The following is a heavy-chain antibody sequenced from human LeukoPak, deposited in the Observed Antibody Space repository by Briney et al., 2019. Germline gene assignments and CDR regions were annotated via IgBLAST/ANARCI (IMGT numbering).Heavy chain of an antibody. D-gene: IGHD2-15*01. Sequence: ASVKVSCKVSGYTLTELSMHWVRQAPGQGLEWMGWISAYNGNTNYAQKLQGRVTMTTDTSTSTAYVELRSLRSDDTAVYYCAGDWASVVVAATPFDPWGQGTLVTVSS. CDR3: AGDWASVVVAATPFDP. CDR2: ISAYNGNT. CDR1: GYTLTELS. J-gene: IGHJ5*02. V-gene: IGHV1-18*01.